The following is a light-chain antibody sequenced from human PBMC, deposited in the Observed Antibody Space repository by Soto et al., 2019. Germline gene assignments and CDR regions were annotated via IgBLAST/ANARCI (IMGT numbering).Light chain of an antibody. V-gene: IGLV2-14*01. CDR3: SSYAISSTLVI. CDR1: SSDVGSYDF. Sequence: QSALTQPASVSGSPGQSITISCTGTSSDVGSYDFVSWYQQHPGKAPKLIIYDVSNRPSGVSNRFSGSKSGNTASLTISGLQAEDEADFYCSSYAISSTLVIFGGGTKLTVL. CDR2: DVS. J-gene: IGLJ2*01.